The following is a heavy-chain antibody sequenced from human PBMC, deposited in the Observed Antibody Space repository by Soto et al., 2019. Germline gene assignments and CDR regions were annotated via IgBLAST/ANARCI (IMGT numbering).Heavy chain of an antibody. CDR3: AMSRGWWSFDY. J-gene: IGHJ4*02. D-gene: IGHD6-19*01. CDR2: IDTAGGKS. Sequence: QVQLVQSGAEVKKPGASVKVSCKASGYSFTTFDLHWVRQAPGQRLEWMGWIDTAGGKSKYSEIFQGRVTITGDTSATTAYMELSSLRFEDTAVYYCAMSRGWWSFDYWGQGTLITVSS. CDR1: GYSFTTFD. V-gene: IGHV1-3*04.